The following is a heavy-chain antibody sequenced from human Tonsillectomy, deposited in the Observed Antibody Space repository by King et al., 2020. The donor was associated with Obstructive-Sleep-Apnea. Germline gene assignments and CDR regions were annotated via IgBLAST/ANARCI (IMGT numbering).Heavy chain of an antibody. V-gene: IGHV3-30*02. CDR2: IWYDGSNK. CDR1: GFSFTYYA. CDR3: AKDKDSIAY. Sequence: VQLVESGGGVVQPGGSLRLSCAASGFSFTYYAMHWVRQAPGKGLEWVTFIWYDGSNKYYADSVKGRFTISRDNSKNTLYLQMNNLRAEDTAVYYCAKDKDSIAYWGQGTLVTVSS. J-gene: IGHJ4*02. D-gene: IGHD6-13*01.